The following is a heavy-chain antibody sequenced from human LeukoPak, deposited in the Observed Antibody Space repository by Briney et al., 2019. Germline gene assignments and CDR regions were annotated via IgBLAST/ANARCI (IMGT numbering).Heavy chain of an antibody. CDR3: ARVTYGSGSYRLFDY. CDR2: INPNSGGT. CDR1: GYTFTGYY. V-gene: IGHV1-2*02. D-gene: IGHD3-10*01. Sequence: ASVKLSCKASGYTFTGYYMHWVRQAPGQGLEWMGWINPNSGGTNYVQKFQGRVTMTRDTSISTAYMELSRLRSDNTAVYYCARVTYGSGSYRLFDYWGQGTLVTVSS. J-gene: IGHJ4*02.